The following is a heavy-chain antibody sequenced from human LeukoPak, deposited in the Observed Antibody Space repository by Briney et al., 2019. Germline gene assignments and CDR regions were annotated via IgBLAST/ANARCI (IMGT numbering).Heavy chain of an antibody. J-gene: IGHJ2*01. D-gene: IGHD6-13*01. Sequence: GGSLRLSCAASGFTFSSYSMNWVRQAPGKGLEWVSSISSSSSYIYYADSVKGRFTISRDNAKNSLYLQMNSLRAEDTAVYYCARSGSSPTNSIWYFDLWGRGTLVTVSS. CDR2: ISSSSSYI. CDR3: ARSGSSPTNSIWYFDL. V-gene: IGHV3-21*01. CDR1: GFTFSSYS.